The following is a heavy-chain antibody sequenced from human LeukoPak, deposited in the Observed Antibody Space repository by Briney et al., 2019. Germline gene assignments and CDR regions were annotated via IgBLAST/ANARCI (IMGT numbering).Heavy chain of an antibody. CDR3: ARDSGSYVLAN. D-gene: IGHD1-26*01. CDR2: INSDGSST. V-gene: IGHV3-74*01. CDR1: GFTFSSYA. Sequence: GGSLRLSCAASGFTFSSYAMHWVRQAPAKGLGCGSRINSDGSSTSYADSVKGRFTISRDTAKNTLYMQMNSLRAEDTAVYYCARDSGSYVLANWGQGTLVTVSS. J-gene: IGHJ4*02.